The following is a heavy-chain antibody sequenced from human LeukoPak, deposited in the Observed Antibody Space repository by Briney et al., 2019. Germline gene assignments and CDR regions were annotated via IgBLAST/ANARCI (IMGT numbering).Heavy chain of an antibody. D-gene: IGHD4-17*01. V-gene: IGHV2-5*02. CDR2: IYWDDDE. CDR3: AHRPAMVTTKEFYYFDY. CDR1: GFSLSTSGVG. Sequence: SGPTLVNPTQTLTLTCSFSGFSLSTSGVGVGWIRQPPGKALEWLALIYWDDDERYRPSLKSRLTITKDTSRNQVVLTMTNMDPVNTATHYCAHRPAMVTTKEFYYFDYWGQGTLVTVSS. J-gene: IGHJ4*02.